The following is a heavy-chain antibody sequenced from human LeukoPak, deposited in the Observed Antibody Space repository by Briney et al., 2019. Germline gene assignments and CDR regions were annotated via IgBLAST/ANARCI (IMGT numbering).Heavy chain of an antibody. CDR3: ARYTSGWIDYYYYGMDV. CDR1: IFTFWSYA. CDR2: IDSGSST. J-gene: IGHJ6*02. Sequence: GVSVTLSCAACIFTFWSYAMMWLRRAPGEGGVGGSVIDSGSSTYYADSVKGRFTISRDNAKNSLYLQMNSLRAEDTAVFYCARYTSGWIDYYYYGMDVWGQGTTVTVSS. V-gene: IGHV3-66*01. D-gene: IGHD6-19*01.